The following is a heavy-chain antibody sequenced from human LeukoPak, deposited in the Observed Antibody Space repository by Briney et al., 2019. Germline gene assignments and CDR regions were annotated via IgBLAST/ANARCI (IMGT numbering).Heavy chain of an antibody. J-gene: IGHJ4*02. D-gene: IGHD4-17*01. CDR2: ISSSSSYI. CDR1: GFTFSSYA. Sequence: GGSLRLSCAASGFTFSSYAMSWVRQAPGKGLEWVSSISSSSSYIYYADSVKGRFTISRDNAKNSLYLQMNSLRAEDTAVYYCARLDDYGDYFDYWGQGTLVTVSS. V-gene: IGHV3-21*01. CDR3: ARLDDYGDYFDY.